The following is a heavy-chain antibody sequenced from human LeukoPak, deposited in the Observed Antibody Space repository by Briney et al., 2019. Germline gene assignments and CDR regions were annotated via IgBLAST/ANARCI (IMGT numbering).Heavy chain of an antibody. CDR1: GASPTSYY. D-gene: IGHD3-22*01. CDR3: ATGYYEHFAS. J-gene: IGHJ4*02. CDR2: LSDAGKT. V-gene: IGHV4-59*01. Sequence: LETLSLTCSVSGASPTSYYWAWLPQSPGKGLECIGYLSDAGKTNSNPSFKSRVTISLDMSNKHFSVRMRSVTAAVSAVYYCATGYYEHFASWGPGTLVTVSS.